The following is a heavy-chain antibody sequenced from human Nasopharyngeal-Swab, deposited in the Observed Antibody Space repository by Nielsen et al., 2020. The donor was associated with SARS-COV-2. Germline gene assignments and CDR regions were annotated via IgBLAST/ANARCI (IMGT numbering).Heavy chain of an antibody. CDR3: ARVQQLVSPYYYYGMDV. D-gene: IGHD6-13*01. J-gene: IGHJ6*02. Sequence: WVRQAPGQGLEWMGIINPSGGSTSYAQKFQGRVTMTRDTSTSTVYMELSSLRSEDTAAYYCARVQQLVSPYYYYGMDVWGQGTTVTVSS. V-gene: IGHV1-46*01. CDR2: INPSGGST.